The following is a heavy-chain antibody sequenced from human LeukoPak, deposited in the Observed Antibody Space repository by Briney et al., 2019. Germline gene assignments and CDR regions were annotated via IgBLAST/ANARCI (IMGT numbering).Heavy chain of an antibody. J-gene: IGHJ6*02. CDR1: GYTFTCCS. Sequence: ASVKVSCKASGYTFTCCSLHWLQQAPGQGLERMRWITLYNGNTKHAKKFQGRVTITRDMSLRTAYIELSNLRSEDSAVYYWAREGRGYSGYDYGCYYYGMDVWGQGTTATVSS. V-gene: IGHV1-68*01. D-gene: IGHD5-12*01. CDR3: AREGRGYSGYDYGCYYYGMDV. CDR2: ITLYNGNT.